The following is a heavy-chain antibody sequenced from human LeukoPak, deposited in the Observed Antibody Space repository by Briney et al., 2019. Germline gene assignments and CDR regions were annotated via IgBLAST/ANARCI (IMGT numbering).Heavy chain of an antibody. V-gene: IGHV1-2*02. J-gene: IGHJ4*02. D-gene: IGHD6-19*01. CDR3: ARMYSSGWLSFDY. Sequence: ASVKVSCKASGYTFTGYYMHWVRQAPGQGLEWMGWINPNSGGTNYAQKFQGRVTMTRDTSISTAYMELSRLRSDDTAVYYCARMYSSGWLSFDYWGQGTLVTVSS. CDR2: INPNSGGT. CDR1: GYTFTGYY.